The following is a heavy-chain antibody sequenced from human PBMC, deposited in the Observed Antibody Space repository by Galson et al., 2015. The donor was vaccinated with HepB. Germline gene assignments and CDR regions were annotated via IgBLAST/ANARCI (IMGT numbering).Heavy chain of an antibody. CDR1: GGSISSGSYY. J-gene: IGHJ6*03. D-gene: IGHD5-18*01. Sequence: QVQLQESGPGLVKPSETLSLTCTVSGGSISSGSYYWSWIRQPAGKGLEWIGRIYTSGSTNYNPSLKSRVTMSVDTSKNQFSLKLSSVTAADTAVYYCARGGLQLEYYMDVWGKGTTVTVSS. CDR3: ARGGLQLEYYMDV. V-gene: IGHV4-61*02. CDR2: IYTSGST.